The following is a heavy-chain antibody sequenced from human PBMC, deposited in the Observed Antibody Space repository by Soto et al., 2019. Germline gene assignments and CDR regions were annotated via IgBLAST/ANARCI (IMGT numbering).Heavy chain of an antibody. CDR1: GGSISSYY. CDR2: IYYSGST. J-gene: IGHJ4*02. D-gene: IGHD3-22*01. V-gene: IGHV4-59*08. Sequence: SETLSLTCTVSGGSISSYYWSWIRQPPGKGLEWIGYIYYSGSTNYNPSLKSRVTISVDTSKNQFSLKLSSVTAADTAVYYCASSYYYDSSRYYPPFDYWGQGTLVTVSS. CDR3: ASSYYYDSSRYYPPFDY.